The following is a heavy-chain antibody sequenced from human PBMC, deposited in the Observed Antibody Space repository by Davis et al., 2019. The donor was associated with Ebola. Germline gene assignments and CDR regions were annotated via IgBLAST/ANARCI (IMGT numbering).Heavy chain of an antibody. CDR1: GFSVSTTY. D-gene: IGHD1-14*01. V-gene: IGHV3-66*03. Sequence: PGGSLRLSCVASGFSVSTTYMAWVRQAPGKGLEWVSLIYASANIYYADSVQGRFTISRDNSKNTLYLQMSSLRAEDTAVYYCARDLPGGDWYFDLWGRGTLVTVSS. CDR2: IYASANI. CDR3: ARDLPGGDWYFDL. J-gene: IGHJ2*01.